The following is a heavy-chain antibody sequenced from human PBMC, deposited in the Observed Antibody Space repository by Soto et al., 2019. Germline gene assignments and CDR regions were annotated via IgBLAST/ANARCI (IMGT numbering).Heavy chain of an antibody. Sequence: QVQLVESGGGVVQPGRSLRLSCAASGFTFSSYGMHWVRQAPGKGLEWVAVIWYDGSNKYYADSVKGRFTISSDNSKNTLYLQMNSLRAEDTAVYYCARDLSIGYYDSSGAGYWGQGTLVTVSS. CDR3: ARDLSIGYYDSSGAGY. D-gene: IGHD3-22*01. J-gene: IGHJ4*02. CDR2: IWYDGSNK. CDR1: GFTFSSYG. V-gene: IGHV3-33*01.